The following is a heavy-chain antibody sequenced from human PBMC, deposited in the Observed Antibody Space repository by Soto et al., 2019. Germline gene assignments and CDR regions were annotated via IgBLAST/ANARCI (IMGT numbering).Heavy chain of an antibody. CDR2: IIPIFGTA. CDR1: GGTFSSYA. J-gene: IGHJ6*02. V-gene: IGHV1-69*13. D-gene: IGHD3-9*01. CDR3: ARGKRYFDPNYYGMDV. Sequence: SVKVSCKASGGTFSSYAISWVRQAPGQGLEWMGGIIPIFGTANYAQKFQGRVTITADEFTSTAYMELSSLRSEDTAVYYCARGKRYFDPNYYGMDVWGQGTKVTVSS.